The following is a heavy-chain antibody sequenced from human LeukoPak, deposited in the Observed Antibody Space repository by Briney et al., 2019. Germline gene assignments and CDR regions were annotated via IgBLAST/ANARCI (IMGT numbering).Heavy chain of an antibody. CDR3: ARDLSARTTNAKGY. J-gene: IGHJ4*02. V-gene: IGHV3-11*04. D-gene: IGHD1-1*01. CDR1: GFTFSDYY. Sequence: GGSLRLSCAASGFTFSDYYMSWIRQALGKWLEWVSYISSSGNTIYYADSVKGRFTISRDNAKNSLYLQMNSLRAEDTAVYYCARDLSARTTNAKGYWGQGTLVTVSS. CDR2: ISSSGNTI.